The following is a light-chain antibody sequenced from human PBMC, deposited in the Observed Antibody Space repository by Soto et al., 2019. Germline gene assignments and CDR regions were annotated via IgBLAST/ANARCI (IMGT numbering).Light chain of an antibody. J-gene: IGKJ4*01. CDR3: QQYDNLLLT. Sequence: EIVLTQSPDTLSLSPGERATLSCGSSQSIASYLAWYQQKPGQAPRLLIYDASKRATGIPARFSGSGSGTVFTLTISRLEPEDFAVYYCQQYDNLLLTFGGGTKVEIK. CDR1: QSIASY. CDR2: DAS. V-gene: IGKV3-11*01.